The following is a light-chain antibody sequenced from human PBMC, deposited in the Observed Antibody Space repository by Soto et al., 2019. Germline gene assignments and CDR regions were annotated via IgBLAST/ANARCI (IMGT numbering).Light chain of an antibody. CDR1: QSVSSSY. V-gene: IGKV3-20*01. CDR3: QQYGSSPRT. J-gene: IGKJ3*01. CDR2: AAS. Sequence: EIVLTQTPGTLSLSPGERATLSCRASQSVSSSYFAWYQQKPGQAPRXXIYAASSRATGIPDRFSGSGSGTDLTITISRLEPEDFEVYYCQQYGSSPRTFGPGTKVDIK.